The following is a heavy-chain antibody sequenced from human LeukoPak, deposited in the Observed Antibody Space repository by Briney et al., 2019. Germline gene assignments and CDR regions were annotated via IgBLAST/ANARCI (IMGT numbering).Heavy chain of an antibody. CDR3: TREAVWGTSDY. J-gene: IGHJ4*02. CDR2: TYYRSKWYN. Sequence: SQTLSLTCAISGDGVSSNSADWNWIRQSPSRGFEWLGRTYYRSKWYNDYAVSVKSRITIKPDTSRNQFSLHLNSVTPEDTAVYYCTREAVWGTSDYWAQGTLVTVSS. CDR1: GDGVSSNSAD. V-gene: IGHV6-1*01. D-gene: IGHD3-16*01.